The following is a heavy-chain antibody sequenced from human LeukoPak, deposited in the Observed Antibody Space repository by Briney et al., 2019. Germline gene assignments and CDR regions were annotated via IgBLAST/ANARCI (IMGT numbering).Heavy chain of an antibody. D-gene: IGHD3-22*01. J-gene: IGHJ6*02. CDR2: ISSSSSYI. CDR3: ARDGAEGSPYSSGYYLYYYYYYGMDV. CDR1: GFTFSSYS. V-gene: IGHV3-21*01. Sequence: GGSPRVSCAASGFTFSSYSMKWVRQAPGKGLEWVSSISSSSSYIYYADSVKGRFTISRDNAKNSLYLQLNSLRAEDTAVYYCARDGAEGSPYSSGYYLYYYYYYGMDVWGQGTTVTVSS.